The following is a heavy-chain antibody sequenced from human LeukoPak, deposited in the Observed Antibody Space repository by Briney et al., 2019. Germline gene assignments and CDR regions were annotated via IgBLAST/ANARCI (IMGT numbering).Heavy chain of an antibody. Sequence: GGSLRLSCVASGFTFSNYWMHWVRQAPGKGLVWVSRINSDGINTSYADSVKGRFTISRDNAKNTLNLQMNSLRAEDTAVYYCARDLGQYNDTSDNWFDPWGQGTLVTVSS. D-gene: IGHD3-22*01. CDR1: GFTFSNYW. CDR3: ARDLGQYNDTSDNWFDP. V-gene: IGHV3-74*01. CDR2: INSDGINT. J-gene: IGHJ5*02.